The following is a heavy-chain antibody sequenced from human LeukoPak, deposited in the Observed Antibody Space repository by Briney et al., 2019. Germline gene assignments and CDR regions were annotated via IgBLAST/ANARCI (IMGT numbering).Heavy chain of an antibody. CDR3: ARVPALLRYFDWLPLGAFDI. D-gene: IGHD3-9*01. V-gene: IGHV1-69*06. CDR1: GGTFSSYA. CDR2: IIPIFGTA. J-gene: IGHJ3*02. Sequence: ASVKVSCKASGGTFSSYAISWVRQAPGQGLEWMGGIIPIFGTANYAQKFQGRVTITADKSTSTAYMELSSLRSEDTAVYYCARVPALLRYFDWLPLGAFDIWGQGTMVTVSS.